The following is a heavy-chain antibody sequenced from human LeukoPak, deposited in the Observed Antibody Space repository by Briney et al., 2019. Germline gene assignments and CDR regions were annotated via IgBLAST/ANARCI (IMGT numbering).Heavy chain of an antibody. CDR2: ISGSGGST. Sequence: GGSLTLSCAASGFTFSSYAMSWVRQAPGKGLEWVSAISGSGGSTYYADSVKGRFTISRDNSKNTLYLQMNSLRAEDTAVYYCANPVITMVGERWHYWGQGTLVTVSS. D-gene: IGHD3-10*01. J-gene: IGHJ4*02. CDR1: GFTFSSYA. CDR3: ANPVITMVGERWHY. V-gene: IGHV3-23*01.